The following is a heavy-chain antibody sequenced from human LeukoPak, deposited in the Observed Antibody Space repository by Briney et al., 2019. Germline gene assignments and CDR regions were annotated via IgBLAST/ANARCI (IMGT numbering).Heavy chain of an antibody. CDR2: IYSSGGT. CDR3: ARAKRWENDAFDI. V-gene: IGHV4-59*01. J-gene: IGHJ3*02. Sequence: SKTLSLTCTVSGFSISTYSWSWIRQPPGKGLEWVGYIYSSGGTDHNPSLKSRVTMSVDTSTNQLSLKLNSVTAADTAVYYCARAKRWENDAFDIWGQGTLVTVAS. D-gene: IGHD1-26*01. CDR1: GFSISTYS.